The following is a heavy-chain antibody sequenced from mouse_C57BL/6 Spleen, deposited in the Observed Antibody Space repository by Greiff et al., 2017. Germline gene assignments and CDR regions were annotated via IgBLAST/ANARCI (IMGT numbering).Heavy chain of an antibody. Sequence: EMQVVESGGGLVKPGGSLKLSCAASGFTFSDYGMHWVRQAPEKGLEWVAYISSGSSTIYYADTVTGRFTISRDNAKNTLFLQMTSLRSEDTAMYYCARETYSNFEGFAYWGQGTLVTVSA. D-gene: IGHD2-5*01. CDR3: ARETYSNFEGFAY. J-gene: IGHJ3*01. V-gene: IGHV5-17*01. CDR2: ISSGSSTI. CDR1: GFTFSDYG.